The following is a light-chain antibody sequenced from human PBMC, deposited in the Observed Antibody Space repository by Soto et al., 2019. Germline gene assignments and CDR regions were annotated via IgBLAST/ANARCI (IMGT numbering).Light chain of an antibody. Sequence: DIVMTQSPDSLAVSLGERATINCKSSQSVLYSSDNKNYLAWYQQKPGQPPKLLIYWASTRESGVPDRFSGSGSGTDFTLTISSLQSEDSAIYYCQQYSSWPFTFGPGTKVAIE. CDR3: QQYSSWPFT. J-gene: IGKJ3*01. CDR2: WAS. CDR1: QSVLYSSDNKNY. V-gene: IGKV4-1*01.